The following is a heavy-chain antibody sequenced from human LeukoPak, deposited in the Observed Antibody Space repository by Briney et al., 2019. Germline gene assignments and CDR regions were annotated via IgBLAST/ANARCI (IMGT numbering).Heavy chain of an antibody. J-gene: IGHJ4*02. D-gene: IGHD3-16*01. CDR3: AKGIRAVLGIIDY. CDR1: GFTFSSYA. V-gene: IGHV3-23*01. CDR2: ISGSGGST. Sequence: GGSLRLSCAASGFTFSSYAMSWVRKAPGQGLEWVSAISGSGGSTYYADSVKGRFTISRDNSKNTLYLQMNSLRAEDTAVYYCAKGIRAVLGIIDYWGQGTLVTVSS.